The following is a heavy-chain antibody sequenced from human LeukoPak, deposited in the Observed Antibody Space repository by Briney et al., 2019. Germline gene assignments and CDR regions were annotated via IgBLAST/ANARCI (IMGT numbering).Heavy chain of an antibody. D-gene: IGHD6-6*01. V-gene: IGHV3-48*01. CDR2: IRYSGSPI. CDR3: AKDRWQLVR. CDR1: GFTISSYS. J-gene: IGHJ4*02. Sequence: PGGSLRLSCAASGFTISSYSMNWVRQAPGKGLEWVSYIRYSGSPIYYADSVKGRFTISRDNAKNSLYLQMNSLRAEDTAVYYCAKDRWQLVRWGQGTLVTVSS.